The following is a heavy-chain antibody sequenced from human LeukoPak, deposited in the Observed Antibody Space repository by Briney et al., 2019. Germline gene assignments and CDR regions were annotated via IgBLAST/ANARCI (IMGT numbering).Heavy chain of an antibody. J-gene: IGHJ3*02. CDR3: ARGYGDNSGAFDI. CDR2: IYHTGRT. CDR1: GGSIIVAAYS. D-gene: IGHD4-23*01. Sequence: SQTLSLTCAVSGGSIIVAAYSWSRIRQPPGKGLEWVGYIYHTGRTYSNPSLKSRVTVSVDRSKNQFSLKLSSVTAADTAVYYCARGYGDNSGAFDIWGQGTMVTVSS. V-gene: IGHV4-30-2*01.